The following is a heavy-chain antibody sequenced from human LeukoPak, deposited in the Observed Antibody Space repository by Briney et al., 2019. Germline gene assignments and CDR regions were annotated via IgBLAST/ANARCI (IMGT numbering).Heavy chain of an antibody. D-gene: IGHD3-16*01. Sequence: ASVKVSCKASGYTFTSYVINWVRQATGQGLEGMGWGNPNSGNTGYAQKSQGRVTMTRNTSISTAYMELRSLRSEDTAVYYCARVGSYYYYYYYMDVWGKGTTVTVSS. CDR3: ARVGSYYYYYYYMDV. J-gene: IGHJ6*03. CDR1: GYTFTSYV. V-gene: IGHV1-8*01. CDR2: GNPNSGNT.